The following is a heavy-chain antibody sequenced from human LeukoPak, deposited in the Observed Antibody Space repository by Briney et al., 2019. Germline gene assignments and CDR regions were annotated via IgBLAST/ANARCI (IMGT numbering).Heavy chain of an antibody. CDR1: GVTFSSYV. J-gene: IGHJ4*02. CDR3: AKVSARLCMLCPFDY. V-gene: IGHV3-30*18. D-gene: IGHD2-8*01. CDR2: ISYDGSNK. Sequence: VGSLRLSCAASGVTFSSYVMHWVRQAPGEGLGWVAVISYDGSNKYHADSVKGRFTISRDNSKNTLYLQMNSLRAEDTAVYYCAKVSARLCMLCPFDYWGQGTLVTVSS.